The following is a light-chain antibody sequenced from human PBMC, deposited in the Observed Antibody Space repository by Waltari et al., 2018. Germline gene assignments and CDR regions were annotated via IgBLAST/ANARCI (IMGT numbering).Light chain of an antibody. Sequence: SPGERAPLSCRASQSVSSSLAWYQQKPGQPPRLLIFDASIRATGIPARFSGSGSGTDFTLTISSLEPEDLAVYYCQQRSNPPAYTFGQGTKVEIK. J-gene: IGKJ2*01. CDR2: DAS. CDR1: QSVSSS. CDR3: QQRSNPPAYT. V-gene: IGKV3-11*01.